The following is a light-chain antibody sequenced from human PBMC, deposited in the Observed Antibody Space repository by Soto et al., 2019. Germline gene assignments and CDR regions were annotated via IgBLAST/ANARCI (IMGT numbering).Light chain of an antibody. CDR3: QQSYSSPLT. Sequence: DIQMTQSPSSLSASVGDRVNITCRASQTINTNLNWYQQKVGKAPRLLISAASRLQSGAPSRFSGSGSGTDFTLTISTLQPEDFATYFCQQSYSSPLTFGGRTKVEIK. CDR2: AAS. V-gene: IGKV1-39*01. J-gene: IGKJ4*01. CDR1: QTINTN.